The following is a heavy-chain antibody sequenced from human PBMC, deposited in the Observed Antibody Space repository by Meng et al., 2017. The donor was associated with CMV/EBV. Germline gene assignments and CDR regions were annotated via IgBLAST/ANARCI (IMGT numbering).Heavy chain of an antibody. CDR3: ARGSDRDYYGMDV. CDR2: IYSGGST. CDR1: GFTVSSNY. V-gene: IGHV3-53*01. J-gene: IGHJ6*02. Sequence: GGSLRLSCAASGFTVSSNYMSWVRQAPGKGLEWVSVIYSGGSTYYADPVKGRFTISRDNSKNTLYRQMNSLRAEDTAVYYCARGSDRDYYGMDVWGQGTTVTVSS.